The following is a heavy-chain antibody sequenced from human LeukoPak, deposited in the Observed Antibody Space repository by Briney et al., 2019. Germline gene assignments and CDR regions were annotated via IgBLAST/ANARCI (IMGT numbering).Heavy chain of an antibody. Sequence: GGSLRLSCAASGFTFSSYGIHWVRQAPGKGVEWVTFIQYDGSDKYADSVKGRFTISRDNSKNVLYLQMNSLRAEDTALYYCAKSSSRLDTSSFEYWGQGTLVTVSS. CDR3: AKSSSRLDTSSFEY. V-gene: IGHV3-30*02. D-gene: IGHD5-18*01. CDR1: GFTFSSYG. CDR2: IQYDGSDK. J-gene: IGHJ4*02.